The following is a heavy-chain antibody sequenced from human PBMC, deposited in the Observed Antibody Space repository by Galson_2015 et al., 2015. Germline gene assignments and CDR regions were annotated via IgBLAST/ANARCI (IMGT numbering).Heavy chain of an antibody. CDR3: ARAGSSYYYYYMDV. CDR2: ISSSSSYI. CDR1: GFTFSSYS. V-gene: IGHV3-21*01. J-gene: IGHJ6*03. Sequence: SLRLSCAASGFTFSSYSMNWVRQAPGKGLEWVSSISSSSSYIYYADSVKGRFTISRDNAKNSLYLQMNSLRAEDTAVYYCARAGSSYYYYYMDVWGKGTTVTVSS. D-gene: IGHD1-7*01.